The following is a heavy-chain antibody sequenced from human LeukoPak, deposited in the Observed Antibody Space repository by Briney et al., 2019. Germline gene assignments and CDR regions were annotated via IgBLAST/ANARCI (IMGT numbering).Heavy chain of an antibody. J-gene: IGHJ4*02. Sequence: GGSLRLSCAASGFYFANYAMSWVRQAPGKGLEWVAVVGNDEKTKFYADSLEGRFTVSRDNSKNTVYLQMNSLRDEDTAVYYCAREKQSGGTPFDYWGQGSLVTVSS. D-gene: IGHD1-26*01. CDR1: GFYFANYA. CDR2: VGNDEKTK. V-gene: IGHV3-30*04. CDR3: AREKQSGGTPFDY.